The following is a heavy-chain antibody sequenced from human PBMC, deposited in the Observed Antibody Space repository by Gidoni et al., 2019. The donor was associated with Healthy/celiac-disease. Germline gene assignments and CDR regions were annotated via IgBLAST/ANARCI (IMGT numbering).Heavy chain of an antibody. J-gene: IGHJ5*02. D-gene: IGHD6-6*01. CDR1: GGSFRVYY. CDR2: INHSGST. Sequence: QVQLQQWGAGLLKPSETLSLTCAVYGGSFRVYYWSWTRQPPGKGLEWIGEINHSGSTNYNPSLKSRVTISVDTSKNQFSLKLSSVTAADTAVYYCARGPDSSSPSQRDWFDPWGQGTLVTVSS. CDR3: ARGPDSSSPSQRDWFDP. V-gene: IGHV4-34*01.